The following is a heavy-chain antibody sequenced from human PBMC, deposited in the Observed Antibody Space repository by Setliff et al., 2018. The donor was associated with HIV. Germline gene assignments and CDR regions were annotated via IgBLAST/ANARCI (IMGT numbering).Heavy chain of an antibody. CDR1: GYTFTSHA. Sequence: ASVKVSCKASGYTFTSHAMNWVRQAPGQGLEWMGRISTNTGNPTYAQGFTGRFVFSLDTSVSTAYLQVSSLKAEDTAVYYCARKQSWSSGGEAFDIWGQGTMVTVSS. J-gene: IGHJ3*02. CDR2: ISTNTGNP. CDR3: ARKQSWSSGGEAFDI. V-gene: IGHV7-4-1*02. D-gene: IGHD2-8*01.